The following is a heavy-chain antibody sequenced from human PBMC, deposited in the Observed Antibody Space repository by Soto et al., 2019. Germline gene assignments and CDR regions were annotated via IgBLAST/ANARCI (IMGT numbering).Heavy chain of an antibody. CDR3: ARDSRHAFDI. J-gene: IGHJ3*02. Sequence: PGGALRLSCAASGFTFSSYSMNWVRQAPGKGLEWVSSISSSSSYIYYADSVKGRFTISRDNAKNSLYLQVNSLRAEDTAVYYCARDSRHAFDIWGQGTMVTVSS. D-gene: IGHD2-2*01. CDR1: GFTFSSYS. V-gene: IGHV3-21*01. CDR2: ISSSSSYI.